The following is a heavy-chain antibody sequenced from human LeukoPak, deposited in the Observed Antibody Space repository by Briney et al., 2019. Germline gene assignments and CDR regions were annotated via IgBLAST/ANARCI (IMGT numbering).Heavy chain of an antibody. CDR1: GFTFNSYA. V-gene: IGHV3-23*01. CDR3: AKTTTGYSSGRYPGWPVNY. CDR2: IFGSGGSA. Sequence: GGSLRLSCAASGFTFNSYAMYWVRQAPGKGLEWVSGIFGSGGSAHYADSVKGRFTIFRDNSKNTVYLQMNSLRAEDTAVYYCAKTTTGYSSGRYPGWPVNYWGQGTLVTVSS. J-gene: IGHJ4*02. D-gene: IGHD6-19*01.